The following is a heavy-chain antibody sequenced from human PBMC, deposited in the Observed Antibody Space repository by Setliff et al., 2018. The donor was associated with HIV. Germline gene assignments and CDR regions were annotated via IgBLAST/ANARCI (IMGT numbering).Heavy chain of an antibody. V-gene: IGHV1-2*02. D-gene: IGHD1-26*01. CDR3: SRDVGVPGRGNALDY. J-gene: IGHJ4*02. Sequence: ASVKVSCKTSGYTFTDYYIHWVRQAPGQGLEWMGWINPKNGGTNYAQKFQGKVTMTRNTSISTAYLDLHRLISDDTAVYYCSRDVGVPGRGNALDYWGQGTQVTVSS. CDR1: GYTFTDYY. CDR2: INPKNGGT.